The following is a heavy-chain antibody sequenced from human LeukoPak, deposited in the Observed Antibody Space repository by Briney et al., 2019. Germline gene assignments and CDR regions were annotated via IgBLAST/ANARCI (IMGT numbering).Heavy chain of an antibody. CDR1: GVTFSSYW. CDR2: INHNGNVN. J-gene: IGHJ6*02. D-gene: IGHD3-16*01. V-gene: IGHV3-7*03. Sequence: GGSLRLSCAASGVTFSSYWMNWARQAPGRGLEWVASINHNGNVNYYVDSVKGRFTISRDNAKNSLYLQMSNLRAEDTAVYFCARGGGLDVWGQGATVTVSS. CDR3: ARGGGLDV.